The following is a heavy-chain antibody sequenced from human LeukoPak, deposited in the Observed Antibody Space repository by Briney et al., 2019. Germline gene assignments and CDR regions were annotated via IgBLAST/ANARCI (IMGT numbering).Heavy chain of an antibody. CDR3: ARAQSGFWSGYCFDY. Sequence: GGSLRLSCAASGFTFDDYAMHWVRQAPGKGLEWVSGISWNSGSIGYVDSVKGRFAVSRDNAKNSLYLQMNSLRAEDTAVYYCARAQSGFWSGYCFDYWGQGTLVTVSS. D-gene: IGHD3-3*01. CDR2: ISWNSGSI. CDR1: GFTFDDYA. J-gene: IGHJ4*02. V-gene: IGHV3-9*01.